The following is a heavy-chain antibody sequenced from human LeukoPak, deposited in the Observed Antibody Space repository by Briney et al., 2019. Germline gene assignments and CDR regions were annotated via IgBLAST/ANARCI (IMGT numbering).Heavy chain of an antibody. J-gene: IGHJ4*02. V-gene: IGHV4-59*01. CDR2: IHYRGSS. D-gene: IGHD3-10*01. CDR3: ASARLYGSGNYPFDH. Sequence: PSETLSLTCSVSGGSFSTYYWSWIRQPPGKGLEWIGYIHYRGSSNYNPSLKKRVTISIDTSKNQFSLKLRSVTAADTAVYYCASARLYGSGNYPFDHWGQGTLATVSS. CDR1: GGSFSTYY.